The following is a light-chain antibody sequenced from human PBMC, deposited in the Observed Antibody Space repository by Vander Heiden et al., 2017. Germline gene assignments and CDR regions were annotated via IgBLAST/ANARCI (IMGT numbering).Light chain of an antibody. CDR3: QSYDSSHAV. V-gene: IGLV1-40*01. CDR2: GNS. Sequence: QSVLTPPPSVSGASGPRVTISCNGGSSNIGAGYDVHWDQQRPGTAPKRLIYGNSNRPSGVPDRFSGSKSGTSASLAITGLQAEDEADYYCQSYDSSHAVFGGGTQLTVL. J-gene: IGLJ7*01. CDR1: SSNIGAGYD.